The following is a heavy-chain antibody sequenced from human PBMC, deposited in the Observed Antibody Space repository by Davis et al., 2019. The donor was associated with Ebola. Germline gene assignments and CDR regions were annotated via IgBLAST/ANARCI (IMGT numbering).Heavy chain of an antibody. CDR1: GFTFSSYA. D-gene: IGHD3-16*01. CDR3: AKVRRGNGGGVSGMDV. V-gene: IGHV3-23*01. CDR2: ICGSGGST. J-gene: IGHJ6*02. Sequence: GESLKISCAASGFTFSSYAMSWVRQAPGKGLEWVSAICGSGGSTYYADSVKGRFTISRDNSKNTLYLQMNSLRGEDTAVYYCAKVRRGNGGGVSGMDVWGQGTTVTVSS.